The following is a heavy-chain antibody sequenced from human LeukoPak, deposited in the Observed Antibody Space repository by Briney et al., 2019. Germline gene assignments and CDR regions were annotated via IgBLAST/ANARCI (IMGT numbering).Heavy chain of an antibody. CDR2: INSDGXXX. D-gene: IGHD1-26*01. J-gene: IGHJ4*02. Sequence: TGGSLRLSCAASGFXXXXYWMXXXXXAPGXGLXWVXRINSDGXXXSXADSVKGRFTISRDNAKNTLYLQMNSLRAEDTAIYYCARPLGASNTWLYWGQGTLVTVSS. V-gene: IGHV3-74*01. CDR3: ARPLGASNTWLY. CDR1: GFXXXXYW.